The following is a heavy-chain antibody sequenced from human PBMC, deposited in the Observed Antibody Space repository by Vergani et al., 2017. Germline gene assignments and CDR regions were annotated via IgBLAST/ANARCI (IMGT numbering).Heavy chain of an antibody. CDR3: ARLGTYQASYYYYYMDV. CDR1: GGSVSSGSYY. Sequence: QVQLQESGPGLVKPSETLSLTCTVSGGSVSSGSYYWSWIRQPAGKGLEWIGYIYYSGSTNYNPSLKSRVTISVDTSKNQFSLKLLSVTAADTAVYYCARLGTYQASYYYYYMDVWGKGTTVTVSS. CDR2: IYYSGST. D-gene: IGHD2-2*01. V-gene: IGHV4-61*10. J-gene: IGHJ6*03.